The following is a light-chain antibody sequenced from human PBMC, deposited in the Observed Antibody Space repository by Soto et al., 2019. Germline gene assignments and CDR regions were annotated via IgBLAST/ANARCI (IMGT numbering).Light chain of an antibody. J-gene: IGLJ1*01. CDR2: YVS. V-gene: IGLV2-14*01. Sequence: QSVLTQPASLSGSPGLSIAISCTGTSSDVGGYNSVSWYQQHPGKSPKLMIDYVSNRPSGVSNRFSGSKSGNTASLTISGLQAEDAGDYYCSSYTTGGSYVFGTGTKLTVL. CDR1: SSDVGGYNS. CDR3: SSYTTGGSYV.